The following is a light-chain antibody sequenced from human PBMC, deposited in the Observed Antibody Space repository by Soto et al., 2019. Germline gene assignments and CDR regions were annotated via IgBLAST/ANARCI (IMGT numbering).Light chain of an antibody. CDR1: SSDISPYNY. Sequence: QSALTQPASVSGSPGQSITISCTGTSSDISPYNYVSWYLHHPGQAPQLLIYDVHNRPSGISARFSGSKSGNTASLTISGLQPEDTALYYCCSYTRSGTLSFGGGTKLTVL. CDR2: DVH. CDR3: CSYTRSGTLS. J-gene: IGLJ2*01. V-gene: IGLV2-14*01.